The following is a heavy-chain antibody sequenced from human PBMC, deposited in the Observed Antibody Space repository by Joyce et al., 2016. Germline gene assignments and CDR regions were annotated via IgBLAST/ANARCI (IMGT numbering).Heavy chain of an antibody. V-gene: IGHV4-34*01. CDR3: SGARRGIILARGEMGEYLQH. CDR2: VNDRGRS. Sequence: QVQLQEWGAGLLKPSETLSLICAVYGGSLSGYYWSWIRQAQGMGLEWIGEVNDRGRSNYIPALTSRATASMDASKNQFSLRLTTVTAADTAVYFFSGARRGIILARGEMGEYLQHWGRGTVVIVSS. D-gene: IGHD3-10*01. J-gene: IGHJ1*01. CDR1: GGSLSGYY.